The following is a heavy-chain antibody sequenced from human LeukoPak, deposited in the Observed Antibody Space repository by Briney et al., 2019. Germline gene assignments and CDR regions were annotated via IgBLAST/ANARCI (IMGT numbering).Heavy chain of an antibody. CDR2: ISACNGNT. CDR1: GYTFTSYG. CDR3: ARGYSGSYSGWFDP. V-gene: IGHV1-18*01. Sequence: GASVKVSCKPSGYTFTSYGISWVQQAPGQGLEWMGWISACNGNTTYAQKLQCRVTMTTDTSTSTAYMELRSLRSDDTAVYYCARGYSGSYSGWFDPWGQGTLVTVAS. D-gene: IGHD1-26*01. J-gene: IGHJ5*02.